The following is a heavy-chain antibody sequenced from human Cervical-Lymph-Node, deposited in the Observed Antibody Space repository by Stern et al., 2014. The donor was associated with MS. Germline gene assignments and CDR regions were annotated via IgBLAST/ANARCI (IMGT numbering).Heavy chain of an antibody. D-gene: IGHD1-14*01. CDR1: SGSIRSGGYY. CDR3: ARMGTSLDY. CDR2: IHYSGNT. Sequence: QWQLQESGPGLVKHSQTLSLTCTVSSGSIRSGGYYWSGIRQHPGKGLEWIGHIHYSGNTYYNPSLMRRVIISVDTSKSQFSLKLTSVTVADTAVYYCARMGTSLDYWGLGTLVTVSS. V-gene: IGHV4-31*03. J-gene: IGHJ4*02.